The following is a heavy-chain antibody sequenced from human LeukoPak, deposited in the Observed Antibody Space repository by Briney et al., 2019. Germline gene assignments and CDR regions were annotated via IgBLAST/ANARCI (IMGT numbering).Heavy chain of an antibody. CDR1: GYTFTSYG. Sequence: GASVKVSCKASGYTFTSYGISWVRQAPGQGLEWMGWISAYNGNTNYAQKLQSRVTMTTDTSTSTAYMELRSLRSDDTAVYYCAREATYYDILTGLQYFDYWGQGTLVTVSS. D-gene: IGHD3-9*01. V-gene: IGHV1-18*01. CDR3: AREATYYDILTGLQYFDY. J-gene: IGHJ4*02. CDR2: ISAYNGNT.